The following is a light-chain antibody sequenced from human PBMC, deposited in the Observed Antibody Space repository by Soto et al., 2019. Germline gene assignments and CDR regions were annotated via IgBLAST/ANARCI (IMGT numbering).Light chain of an antibody. CDR1: SSDVGNYNY. J-gene: IGLJ1*01. CDR3: SSYTSSSTLV. V-gene: IGLV2-14*01. CDR2: EVN. Sequence: QSALTQPASVSASPGQSITISCTGTSSDVGNYNYVSWYQQHPGKAPKLMIYEVNNRPSGVSNRFSGSKSGNTASLTISGLQAEDEADYYCSSYTSSSTLVFGSGTKLTVL.